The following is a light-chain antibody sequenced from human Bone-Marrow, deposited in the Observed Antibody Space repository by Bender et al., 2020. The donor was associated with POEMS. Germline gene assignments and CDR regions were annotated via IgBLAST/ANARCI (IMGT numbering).Light chain of an antibody. CDR2: TNN. CDR1: GSNIGGYP. J-gene: IGLJ1*01. V-gene: IGLV1-44*01. Sequence: QSVLTQPPSVSGTPGQRVTISCSGSGSNIGGYPVNWYQQLPGTAPRLLIYTNNERPSGVPDRFSGSKSGNTASLTISGLRDEDEADYYCASYAGKYSHVFGTGTKVTVL. CDR3: ASYAGKYSHV.